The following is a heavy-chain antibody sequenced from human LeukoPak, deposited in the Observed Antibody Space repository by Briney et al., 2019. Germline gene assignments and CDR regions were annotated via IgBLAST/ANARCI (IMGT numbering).Heavy chain of an antibody. J-gene: IGHJ4*02. CDR3: ARPRGCGTSRCNNFDY. CDR1: GFTFSSYA. V-gene: IGHV3-7*01. CDR2: MDEHGSEI. D-gene: IGHD2-21*01. Sequence: GGSLRLSCAASGFTFSSYAMHWVRQAPGKGLEWVAKMDEHGSEIFYVDSVKGRFTISRDNAKNSLFLQLNRLRADDTAVYYCARPRGCGTSRCNNFDYWGQGTLVTVSS.